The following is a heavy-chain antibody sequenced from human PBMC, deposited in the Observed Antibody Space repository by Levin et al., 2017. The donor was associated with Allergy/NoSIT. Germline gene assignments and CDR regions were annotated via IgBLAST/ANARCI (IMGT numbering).Heavy chain of an antibody. CDR2: VSWDGGSA. CDR3: AKDKLSHAPSGIDY. CDR1: GFIFDDYA. Sequence: PGGSLRLSCAASGFIFDDYAMHWVRQAPGKGLEWVSLVSWDGGSAYYADSVKGRLTISRDNSKNSLYLQMHTLRADDTAFYYCAKDKLSHAPSGIDYWGQGTLVTVSS. D-gene: IGHD3-10*01. J-gene: IGHJ4*02. V-gene: IGHV3-43D*03.